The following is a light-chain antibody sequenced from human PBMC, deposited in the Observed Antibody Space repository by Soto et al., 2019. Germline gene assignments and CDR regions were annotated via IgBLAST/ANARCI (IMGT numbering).Light chain of an antibody. Sequence: IQLTQSPSSLAASVGDRVAITCRASQGIGSYVAWYQQKPGKAPELLIYAASTLQSGVPSRFSGSGSGTDFTLDISSLQPEDFATYYCLQLNSYPYTFGQGTKVEI. CDR3: LQLNSYPYT. J-gene: IGKJ2*01. CDR1: QGIGSY. V-gene: IGKV1-9*01. CDR2: AAS.